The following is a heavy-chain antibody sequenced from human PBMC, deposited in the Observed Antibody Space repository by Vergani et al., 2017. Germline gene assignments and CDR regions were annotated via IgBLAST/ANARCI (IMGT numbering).Heavy chain of an antibody. CDR2: INHSGST. J-gene: IGHJ6*03. D-gene: IGHD4-17*01. Sequence: QVQLQQWGAGLLKPSETLSLTCAVYGGSFSGYYWSWIRQPPGKGLEWIGEINHSGSTNYNPSLKSRVTTSVDTSKNQFSLKLSSVTAADTAVYYCARPNGDYYYYYMVDWGKGTTVTVSS. CDR1: GGSFSGYY. CDR3: ARPNGDYYYYYMVD. V-gene: IGHV4-34*01.